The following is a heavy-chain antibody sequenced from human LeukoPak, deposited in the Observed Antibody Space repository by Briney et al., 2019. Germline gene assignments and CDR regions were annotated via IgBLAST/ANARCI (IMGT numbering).Heavy chain of an antibody. D-gene: IGHD6-13*01. Sequence: SQTLSLTCTVSGGSISSGSYYWSWIRQPAGKGLEWIGRIYTSGSTNYNPSLKSRATISVDTSKNQFSLKLSSVTAADTAVYYCARSSSWSLNWFDPWGQGTLVTVSS. V-gene: IGHV4-61*02. J-gene: IGHJ5*02. CDR2: IYTSGST. CDR3: ARSSSWSLNWFDP. CDR1: GGSISSGSYY.